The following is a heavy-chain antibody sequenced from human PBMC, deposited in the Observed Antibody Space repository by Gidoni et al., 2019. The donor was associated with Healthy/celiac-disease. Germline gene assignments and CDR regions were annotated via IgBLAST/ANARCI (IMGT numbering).Heavy chain of an antibody. Sequence: QVQLQASGPGLVKPSETLSLTCTVSGYSISSGYYWGWIRQPPGKGLEWIGSIYHSGSTYYNPSLKSRVTISVDTSKNQFSLKLSSVTAADTAVYYCARTLGGSYANHDAFDIWGQGTMVTVSS. CDR3: ARTLGGSYANHDAFDI. J-gene: IGHJ3*02. CDR1: GYSISSGYY. D-gene: IGHD1-26*01. V-gene: IGHV4-38-2*02. CDR2: IYHSGST.